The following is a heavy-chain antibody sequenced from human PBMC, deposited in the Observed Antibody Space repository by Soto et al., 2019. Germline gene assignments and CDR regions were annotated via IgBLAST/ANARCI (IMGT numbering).Heavy chain of an antibody. CDR1: GGSISSGGYS. D-gene: IGHD5-12*01. V-gene: IGHV4-30-2*01. Sequence: QLQLQESGAGLVKPSQTLSLTCAVSGGSISSGGYSWSWILQPPGKRLEWIGYISHSGSTYYNPSLMRHVPISVDRSKIQFSRMLSSVKAAGTAVYYCARDPVATPGSFDLWGRGTLVTVAS. CDR2: ISHSGST. J-gene: IGHJ2*01. CDR3: ARDPVATPGSFDL.